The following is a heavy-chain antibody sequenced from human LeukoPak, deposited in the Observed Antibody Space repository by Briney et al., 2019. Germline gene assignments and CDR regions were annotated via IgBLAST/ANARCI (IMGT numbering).Heavy chain of an antibody. Sequence: SETLSLTCAVYGGSFSGYYWSWIRQPPGKGLEWIGEINHSGSTNYNPSLKSRVTISVDTSKNQFSLKLSSVTAADTAVYYCARQSIAAAGDPNWFDPWGQGTLVTVSS. CDR1: GGSFSGYY. J-gene: IGHJ5*02. CDR2: INHSGST. V-gene: IGHV4-34*01. CDR3: ARQSIAAAGDPNWFDP. D-gene: IGHD6-13*01.